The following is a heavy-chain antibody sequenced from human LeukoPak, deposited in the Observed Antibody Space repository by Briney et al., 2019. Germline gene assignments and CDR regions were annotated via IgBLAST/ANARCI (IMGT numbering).Heavy chain of an antibody. J-gene: IGHJ4*02. D-gene: IGHD3-16*02. Sequence: GSLRLSCAASGFTFSSYAMHWVRQAPGKGLEWVAVISYDGSNKYYADSVKGRFTISRDNSKNTLYLQMNSLRAEDTAVYYCARDDRMGELSFHLYTDYWGQGTLVTVSS. CDR1: GFTFSSYA. V-gene: IGHV3-30-3*01. CDR3: ARDDRMGELSFHLYTDY. CDR2: ISYDGSNK.